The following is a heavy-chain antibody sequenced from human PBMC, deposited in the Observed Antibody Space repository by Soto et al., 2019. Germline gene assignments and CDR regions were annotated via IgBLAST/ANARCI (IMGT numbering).Heavy chain of an antibody. CDR3: AKEKALKYYFDY. J-gene: IGHJ4*02. CDR1: GFTFSSYG. V-gene: IGHV3-30*18. Sequence: GGSLRLSCAASGFTFSSYGMHWVRQAPGEGLEWVAVISYDGSNKYYADSVKGRFTISRDNSKNTLYLQMNSLRAEDTAVYYCAKEKALKYYFDYWGQGTLVTVSS. CDR2: ISYDGSNK.